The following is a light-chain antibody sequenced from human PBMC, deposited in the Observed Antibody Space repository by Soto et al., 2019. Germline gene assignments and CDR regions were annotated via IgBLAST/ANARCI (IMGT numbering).Light chain of an antibody. CDR3: QQYGTSPPYT. CDR2: GAS. J-gene: IGKJ2*01. Sequence: EIVLTQSPGTLSLSPGERATLSCRASQSVSSSDVAWYQQKPGQAPRLLIYGASSRATGIPDRFSGSGSGRDFTLTTSRLESEDFAVYYCQQYGTSPPYTFGQGTKLEIK. CDR1: QSVSSSD. V-gene: IGKV3-20*01.